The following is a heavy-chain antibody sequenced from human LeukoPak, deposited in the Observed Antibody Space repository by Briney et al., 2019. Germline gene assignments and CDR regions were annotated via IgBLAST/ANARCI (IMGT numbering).Heavy chain of an antibody. J-gene: IGHJ4*02. V-gene: IGHV3-30-3*01. CDR2: ISYDGSNK. Sequence: GGSLRLSCAASGFTFSSYAMHWVRQAPGKGLEWVAVISYDGSNKYYADSVKGRFTISRDNSKNTLYLQMNSLRAEDTAVYYCARDWVGIAAAGQPFPFDYWGQGTLVTVSS. CDR3: ARDWVGIAAAGQPFPFDY. D-gene: IGHD6-13*01. CDR1: GFTFSSYA.